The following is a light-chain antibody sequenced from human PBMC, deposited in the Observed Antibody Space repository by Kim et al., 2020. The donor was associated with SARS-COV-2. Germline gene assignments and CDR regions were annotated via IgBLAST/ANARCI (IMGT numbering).Light chain of an antibody. V-gene: IGLV4-69*01. CDR1: SGHSSYA. Sequence: SAKLTCTLSSGHSSYAIAWHQQQPEKGPRYLMKLNSDGSHSKGDGIPDRFSGSSSGAERYLTISSLQSEDEADYYCQTWGTGIRVFGGGTQLTVL. CDR2: LNSDGSH. CDR3: QTWGTGIRV. J-gene: IGLJ3*02.